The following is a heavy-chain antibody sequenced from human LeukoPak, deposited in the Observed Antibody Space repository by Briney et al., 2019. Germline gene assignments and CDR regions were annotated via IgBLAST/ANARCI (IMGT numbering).Heavy chain of an antibody. Sequence: GGSLRLSCAASGFTFNNYGMHWVRQAPGKGLEWVAAIWYDGSNKCYADSVKGRFTISRDNSKNTLYLQMNSLRAEDTALYYCARGQEYYYDSSAYSKFDYWGQGTLVTVSS. CDR3: ARGQEYYYDSSAYSKFDY. D-gene: IGHD3-22*01. J-gene: IGHJ4*02. CDR2: IWYDGSNK. V-gene: IGHV3-33*01. CDR1: GFTFNNYG.